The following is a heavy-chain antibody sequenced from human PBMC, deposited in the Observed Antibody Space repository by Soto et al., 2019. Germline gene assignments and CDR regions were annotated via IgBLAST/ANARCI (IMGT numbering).Heavy chain of an antibody. CDR1: GFTFSSYG. CDR2: VSRSASYI. Sequence: EVELVDSGGGLVKPGGSLRLSCVGSGFTFSSYGTTWVRQAPGKGLEWVSYVSRSASYIYYADSGKGRFTISRDNAKNSVFLQINSLRAEDTAVYYCARVQGYSGSYYFEYWGQGTLVTVSP. D-gene: IGHD1-26*01. CDR3: ARVQGYSGSYYFEY. J-gene: IGHJ4*02. V-gene: IGHV3-21*06.